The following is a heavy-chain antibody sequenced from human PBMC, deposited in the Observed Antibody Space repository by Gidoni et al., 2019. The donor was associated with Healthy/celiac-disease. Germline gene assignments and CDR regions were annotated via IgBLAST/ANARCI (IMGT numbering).Heavy chain of an antibody. V-gene: IGHV4-34*01. CDR2: INPSGST. CDR1: GGSFSGYY. J-gene: IGHJ6*02. CDR3: ARSRRRGVTALSLGMDV. D-gene: IGHD3-10*01. Sequence: QVQLQQWGAGLLKPSETLSLTCAVYGGSFSGYYWSWIRQPPGKGLEWIGEINPSGSTNYNPSLKSRVTISVDTSKNQFSLKLSSVTAADTAVYYCARSRRRGVTALSLGMDVWGQGTTVTVSS.